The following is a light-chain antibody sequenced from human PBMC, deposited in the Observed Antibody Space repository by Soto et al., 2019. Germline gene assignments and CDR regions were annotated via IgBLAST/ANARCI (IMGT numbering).Light chain of an antibody. Sequence: ATQMTQSPPSLSASVGDRITITCRASQDIRNDLAWYQQKPGEDPKLLMYAASRLQSGVPSRFSGSGSGTDFTLTISTLQPEDFATYYCLQDYNCPLTFGGGTKVEIK. CDR3: LQDYNCPLT. CDR2: AAS. CDR1: QDIRND. J-gene: IGKJ4*01. V-gene: IGKV1-6*01.